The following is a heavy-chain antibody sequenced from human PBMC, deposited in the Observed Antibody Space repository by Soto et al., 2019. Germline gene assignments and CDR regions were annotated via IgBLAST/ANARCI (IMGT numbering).Heavy chain of an antibody. CDR3: AQLRSDK. V-gene: IGHV3-7*03. CDR1: GFTFSNYW. CDR2: IKEDGSES. Sequence: PGGSLRLSCAASGFTFSNYWMTWVRQAPGKGLEWLANIKEDGSESHYAGSMRGRFTISRDNAKNSLYLQMNSLRAEDTAVYYCAQLRSDKWGQGTLVTVSS. D-gene: IGHD3-10*01. J-gene: IGHJ4*02.